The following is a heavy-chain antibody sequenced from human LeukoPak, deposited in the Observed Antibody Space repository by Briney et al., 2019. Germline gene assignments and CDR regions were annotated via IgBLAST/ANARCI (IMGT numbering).Heavy chain of an antibody. V-gene: IGHV3-23*01. CDR1: GFTLSSYA. Sequence: GGSLRLSCAASGFTLSSYAMSWVRQAPGKGLEWVSAISGSGGSTYYADSVKGRFTISRDNSKNTLYLQMNSLRAEDTAVYYCAKVSYYDSSGYYPTEYFQHWGQGTLVTVSS. J-gene: IGHJ1*01. D-gene: IGHD3-22*01. CDR3: AKVSYYDSSGYYPTEYFQH. CDR2: ISGSGGST.